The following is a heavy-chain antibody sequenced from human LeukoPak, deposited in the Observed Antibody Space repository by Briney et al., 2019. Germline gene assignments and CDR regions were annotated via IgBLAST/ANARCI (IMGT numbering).Heavy chain of an antibody. Sequence: ASVKVSCKASGYRFTGYYMHWVRQAPGQGLEWMGWINPNSGGTNYAQKFQGRVTMTRDTSISTAYMELSRLRSDDTAVYYCAGAMVRGVIPDYWGQGTLVTVSS. D-gene: IGHD3-10*01. CDR3: AGAMVRGVIPDY. CDR2: INPNSGGT. V-gene: IGHV1-2*02. CDR1: GYRFTGYY. J-gene: IGHJ4*02.